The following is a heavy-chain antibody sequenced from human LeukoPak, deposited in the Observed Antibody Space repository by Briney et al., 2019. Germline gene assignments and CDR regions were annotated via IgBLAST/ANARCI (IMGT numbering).Heavy chain of an antibody. CDR1: GFTFSSYA. CDR3: AKAIESGYSSSWRFFQH. V-gene: IGHV3-23*01. J-gene: IGHJ1*01. CDR2: ISGSGGST. D-gene: IGHD6-13*01. Sequence: GGSLRLSCAASGFTFSSYAMSWVRQAPGKGLEWASAISGSGGSTYYADSVKGRFTISRDNSKNTLYLQMNSLRAEDTAVYYCAKAIESGYSSSWRFFQHWGQGTLVTVSS.